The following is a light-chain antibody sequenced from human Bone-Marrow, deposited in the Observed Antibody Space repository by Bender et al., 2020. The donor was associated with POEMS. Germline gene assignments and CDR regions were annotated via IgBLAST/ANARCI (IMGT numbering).Light chain of an antibody. CDR1: KLGDKY. Sequence: SYELTQPPSVSVSPGQTANITCSGDKLGDKYACWYYQKPGQSPVLVIYQDNKRPSGIPERFSGSNSGNTATLTISGTQALDEADYYCQTWDSSTGMVFGGGTKLTVL. CDR2: QDN. J-gene: IGLJ2*01. V-gene: IGLV3-1*01. CDR3: QTWDSSTGMV.